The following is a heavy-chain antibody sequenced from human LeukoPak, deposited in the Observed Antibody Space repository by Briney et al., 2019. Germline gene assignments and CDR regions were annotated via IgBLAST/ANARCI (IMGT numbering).Heavy chain of an antibody. Sequence: GASVKVSCKASGGTFSSYAISWVRQAPGQGLEWMGGIIPIFGTANYAQKFQGRVTITADESTSTAYMELSSLRSEDTAVYYCARGLSFSGSYWGFGGYYFDYWGQGTLVTVSS. J-gene: IGHJ4*02. CDR3: ARGLSFSGSYWGFGGYYFDY. CDR1: GGTFSSYA. D-gene: IGHD1-26*01. CDR2: IIPIFGTA. V-gene: IGHV1-69*13.